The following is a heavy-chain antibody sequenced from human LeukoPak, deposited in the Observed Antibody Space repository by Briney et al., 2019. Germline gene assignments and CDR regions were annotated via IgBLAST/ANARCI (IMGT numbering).Heavy chain of an antibody. CDR1: GYSFTSYW. D-gene: IGHD6-13*01. Sequence: GESLKISCKGSGYSFTSYWIGWVRQLPGKGLEWMGIIYPGDSDTRYSPSFQGQVTISADKSISTAYLQWSSLKASDTAMYYCAIELSWYGGYFDYWGQGTLVTVSS. CDR3: AIELSWYGGYFDY. V-gene: IGHV5-51*01. CDR2: IYPGDSDT. J-gene: IGHJ4*02.